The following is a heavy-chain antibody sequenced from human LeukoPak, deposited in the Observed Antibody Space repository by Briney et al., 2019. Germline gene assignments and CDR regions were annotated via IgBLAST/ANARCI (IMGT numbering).Heavy chain of an antibody. CDR3: AKAELGVDTFFDY. J-gene: IGHJ4*02. CDR1: GFTFSRLA. D-gene: IGHD3-3*01. V-gene: IGHV3-23*01. Sequence: PGGSLRLSCAASGFTFSRLAMTWVRQAPGKGLEWVSAISGSSGSTYYADSVKGRFTISRDNSKRTLFLQMNSLRAEDTAFYYCAKAELGVDTFFDYWGQGTLVTVSS. CDR2: ISGSSGST.